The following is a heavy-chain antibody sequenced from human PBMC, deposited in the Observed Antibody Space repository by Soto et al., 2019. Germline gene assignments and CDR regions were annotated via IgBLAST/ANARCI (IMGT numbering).Heavy chain of an antibody. D-gene: IGHD4-17*01. J-gene: IGHJ5*02. CDR2: MYHSGST. CDR3: ATIYGGRGRVVSGFDP. CDR1: GGSISNSDW. Sequence: QVQLQESGPGLVKPSGTLSLTCAVSGGSISNSDWWSWVRQPPGKGLEWIGEMYHSGSTNYNPSLTSRVTISVDKPTPPSSLQLTSVTAADTAVYYCATIYGGRGRVVSGFDPWGQGTLVTVSS. V-gene: IGHV4-4*02.